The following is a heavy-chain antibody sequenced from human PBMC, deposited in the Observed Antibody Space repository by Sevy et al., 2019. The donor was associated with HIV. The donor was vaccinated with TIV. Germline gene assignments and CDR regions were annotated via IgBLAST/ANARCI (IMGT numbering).Heavy chain of an antibody. CDR3: VKSRSGYVSSADY. Sequence: GESLKISCKGSGYSFTTYWIGWVRRTPGKGLEWMGIIYPSDSDTRYSPSFQGQVTISVDKSISTAYLQWSSLKASDTVVYYCVKSRSGYVSSADYWGQGTLVTVSS. D-gene: IGHD5-12*01. V-gene: IGHV5-51*01. CDR2: IYPSDSDT. CDR1: GYSFTTYW. J-gene: IGHJ4*02.